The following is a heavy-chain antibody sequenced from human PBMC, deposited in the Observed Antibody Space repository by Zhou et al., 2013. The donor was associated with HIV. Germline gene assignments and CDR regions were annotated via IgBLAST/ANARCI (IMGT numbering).Heavy chain of an antibody. J-gene: IGHJ4*02. Sequence: QVQLQESGPGLVKPSETLSLTCTVSGGSISSHYWSWIRQPPGKGLEWIGYIYYSGSTNYNPSLKSRVTISVDTSKNQFSLKLSSVTAADTAVYYCARVLLVGPTYYFVLLGPGNPRSPSPQ. D-gene: IGHD1-26*01. V-gene: IGHV4-59*11. CDR2: IYYSGST. CDR1: GGSISSHY. CDR3: ARVLLVGPTYYFVL.